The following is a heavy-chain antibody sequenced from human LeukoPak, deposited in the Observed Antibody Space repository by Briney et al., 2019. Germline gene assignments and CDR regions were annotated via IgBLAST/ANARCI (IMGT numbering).Heavy chain of an antibody. Sequence: SETLSLTCTVSGGYMSSYYWSWIRQPAGKGLEWIGRSYTSGSTNYNPSLKSRVTMSVDTSKNQFSLKLSSVTAADTAVYYCARDQYSSSWYYYFDYWGQGTLVTVSS. CDR2: SYTSGST. D-gene: IGHD6-13*01. CDR1: GGYMSSYY. V-gene: IGHV4-4*07. CDR3: ARDQYSSSWYYYFDY. J-gene: IGHJ4*02.